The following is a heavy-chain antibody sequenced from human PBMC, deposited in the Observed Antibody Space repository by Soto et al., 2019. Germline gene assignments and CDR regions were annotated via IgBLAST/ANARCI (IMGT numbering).Heavy chain of an antibody. J-gene: IGHJ3*02. Sequence: QVQLVQSGAEVKEPGASLKVSCRAPGYTFTSFVITWVRQAPGQGLEWLGWISPYNGKTHYTQRLKGRVTMTTDTSTSTAFMELRSLRSDDTAVYYCARVVVSATSNAFDIWGQGTMVTVSS. V-gene: IGHV1-18*01. CDR2: ISPYNGKT. CDR3: ARVVVSATSNAFDI. CDR1: GYTFTSFV. D-gene: IGHD2-15*01.